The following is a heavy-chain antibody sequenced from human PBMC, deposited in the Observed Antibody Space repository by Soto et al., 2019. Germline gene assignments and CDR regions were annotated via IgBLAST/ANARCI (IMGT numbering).Heavy chain of an antibody. V-gene: IGHV1-69*01. CDR2: IIPIFGTA. CDR3: ARSKKSYDFWSGYYEAFV. Sequence: QVQLVQSGAEVKKPGSSVKVSCKASGGTFSSYAISWVRQAPGQGLEWMGGIIPIFGTANYAQKFQGRVTITADESTRTAYMELSSLRSEDTAVYYCARSKKSYDFWSGYYEAFVWGQGTTVTVSS. CDR1: GGTFSSYA. J-gene: IGHJ6*02. D-gene: IGHD3-3*01.